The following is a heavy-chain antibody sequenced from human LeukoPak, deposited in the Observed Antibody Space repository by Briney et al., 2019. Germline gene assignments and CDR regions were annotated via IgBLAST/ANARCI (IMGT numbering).Heavy chain of an antibody. J-gene: IGHJ4*02. CDR2: IYSTGST. CDR1: GDSISNGTYY. Sequence: SETLSLTCIVSGDSISNGTYYWNWIRQPAGKGLEWIGRIYSTGSTNYNPSLKSRVTISVDTSKNEFSLDLSSVTAADTAVYYCARSQERSYPDYWGQGTLVTVSS. V-gene: IGHV4-61*02. D-gene: IGHD1-26*01. CDR3: ARSQERSYPDY.